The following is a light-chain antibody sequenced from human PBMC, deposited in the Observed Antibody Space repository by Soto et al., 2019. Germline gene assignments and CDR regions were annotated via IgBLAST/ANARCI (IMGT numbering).Light chain of an antibody. CDR1: QTINSW. CDR2: DAS. CDR3: QQYDSYSSGP. J-gene: IGKJ1*01. V-gene: IGKV1-5*01. Sequence: DIQMTQSPSTRSASVGDRVTTTCRASQTINSWLALYQQKPGKAPKVLIFDASSLKTGVPSRFSGSGSGTEFTLSISNLQPDDFATYYCQQYDSYSSGPFGQGTKVDIK.